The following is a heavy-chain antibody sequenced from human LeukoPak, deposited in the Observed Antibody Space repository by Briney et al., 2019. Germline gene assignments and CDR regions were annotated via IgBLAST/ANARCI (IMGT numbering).Heavy chain of an antibody. D-gene: IGHD3-10*01. CDR1: GYTFSSDG. J-gene: IGHJ6*03. CDR3: VRAVRGYGDYYYYHFDV. Sequence: ASVKVSCKASGYTFSSDGISWVRQAPGQGLEWMGWISSYNGNTKYAEKLQGRVTMTTDTSTSTAYMELRSLRSEDTAVYYCVRAVRGYGDYYYYHFDVWGKGTTVTVSS. V-gene: IGHV1-18*01. CDR2: ISSYNGNT.